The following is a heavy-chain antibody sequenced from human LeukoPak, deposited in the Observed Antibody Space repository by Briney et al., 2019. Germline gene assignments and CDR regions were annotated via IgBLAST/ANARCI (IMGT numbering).Heavy chain of an antibody. V-gene: IGHV2-5*02. J-gene: IGHJ4*02. Sequence: SGPTLVNPTPTLTLTYTFSGFSLTTSGVGVGWIRQPPANGRESISFIYWDDVKRYSPYLRSRLTITKDISKNQVVLTMTNMDAVDTSTYYCAHRGPVSANNYFDSWGQGTLVTVSS. CDR2: IYWDDVK. D-gene: IGHD5/OR15-5a*01. CDR1: GFSLTTSGVG. CDR3: AHRGPVSANNYFDS.